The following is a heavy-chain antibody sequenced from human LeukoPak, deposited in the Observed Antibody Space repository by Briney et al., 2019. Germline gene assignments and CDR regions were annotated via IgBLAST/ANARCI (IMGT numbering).Heavy chain of an antibody. D-gene: IGHD7-27*01. CDR1: GFTFSSYA. J-gene: IGHJ4*02. V-gene: IGHV3-23*01. CDR2: ITVSGGST. CDR3: AKANWGSGY. Sequence: GGSLRLSCAASGFTFSSYAMSWVRQAPGKGLEWVSTITVSGGSTYYADSVKGRFTISRDNSKNTLDLQMNGLRAEDTAVYYCAKANWGSGYWGQGTLVTVSS.